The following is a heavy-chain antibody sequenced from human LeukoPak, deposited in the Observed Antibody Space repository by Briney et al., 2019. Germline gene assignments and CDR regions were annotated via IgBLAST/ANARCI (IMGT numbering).Heavy chain of an antibody. CDR1: GFTFSSYA. Sequence: GGSLRLSCAASGFTFSSYAMSWVRQAPGKGLEWVSAISGSGGSTYYADSVKGRFTISRDNAKNSLYLQMNSLRAEDTAVYYCARDHSEGYSSVLVRGITYYFDYWGQGTLVTVSS. CDR2: ISGSGGST. V-gene: IGHV3-23*01. CDR3: ARDHSEGYSSVLVRGITYYFDY. D-gene: IGHD6-19*01. J-gene: IGHJ4*02.